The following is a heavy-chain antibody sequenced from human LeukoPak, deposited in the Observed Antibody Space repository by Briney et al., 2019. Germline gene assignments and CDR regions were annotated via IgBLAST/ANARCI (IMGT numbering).Heavy chain of an antibody. D-gene: IGHD2-21*01. CDR3: ARDNGGARWLVD. J-gene: IGHJ4*02. CDR1: GGSISSYY. Sequence: SETLSLTCTVSGGSISSYYWSWIRQPPGKGLEWIGYIYYSGSTNYNPSLKSRVTISVDMSKKQFSLKLTSVTAADTAVYYCARDNGGARWLVDWGQGTLVTVSS. V-gene: IGHV4-59*01. CDR2: IYYSGST.